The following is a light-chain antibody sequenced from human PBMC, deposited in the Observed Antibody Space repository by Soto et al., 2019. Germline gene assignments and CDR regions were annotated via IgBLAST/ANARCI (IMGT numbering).Light chain of an antibody. J-gene: IGKJ4*01. CDR3: QQSNNWPLT. V-gene: IGKV3-15*01. Sequence: EIVMTQSPATLSVSPGERATLPCRASQSVSSNLAWYQQKPGQAPRLLIYGASTRATGIPARFSGSGSGTEFTLTISSLQSEDFAVYYCQQSNNWPLTFGGGTKVEIK. CDR1: QSVSSN. CDR2: GAS.